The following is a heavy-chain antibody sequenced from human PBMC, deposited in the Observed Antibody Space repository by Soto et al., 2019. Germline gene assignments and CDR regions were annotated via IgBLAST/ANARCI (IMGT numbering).Heavy chain of an antibody. D-gene: IGHD2-15*01. CDR2: IYISGTT. CDR1: GGSMNAHF. CDR3: ARINGGSPDF. V-gene: IGHV4-4*07. Sequence: SETLSLTCTVSGGSMNAHFWSWIRQSAGKGLEWIGHIYISGTTMYNPSLKSQVTMSVDPPKNQLSLKLTSVTAADTAVYYCARINGGSPDFWGQGTLVTVS. J-gene: IGHJ4*02.